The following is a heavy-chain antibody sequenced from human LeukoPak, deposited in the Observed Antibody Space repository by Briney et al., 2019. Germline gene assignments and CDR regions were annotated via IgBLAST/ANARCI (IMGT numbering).Heavy chain of an antibody. CDR1: GGSISSSSYY. Sequence: SETLSLTCTVSGGSISSSSYYWGWIRQPPGKGLEWIGSIYYSGSTYYNPSLKSRVTMSVDTSKDQFSLKLSSVTAADTAVYYCAREEARQQRGFSYWGQGTLVTVSS. D-gene: IGHD6-13*01. CDR2: IYYSGST. J-gene: IGHJ4*02. V-gene: IGHV4-39*07. CDR3: AREEARQQRGFSY.